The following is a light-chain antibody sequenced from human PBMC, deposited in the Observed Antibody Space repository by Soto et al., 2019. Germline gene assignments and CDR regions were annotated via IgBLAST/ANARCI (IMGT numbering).Light chain of an antibody. CDR2: GNH. Sequence: QSVLTQPPSASGTPGQRVTISCSGSSSNIGSNTVNWYQQLPGAAPKLLIYGNHQRPSGVPDRFSGSKSGTSASLAIGGLQSEDEADYYCAAWYDSLAGFVFGTGTKLTVL. CDR3: AAWYDSLAGFV. CDR1: SSNIGSNT. V-gene: IGLV1-44*01. J-gene: IGLJ1*01.